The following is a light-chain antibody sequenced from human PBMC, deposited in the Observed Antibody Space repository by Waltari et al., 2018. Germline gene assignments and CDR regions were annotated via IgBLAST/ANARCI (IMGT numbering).Light chain of an antibody. CDR1: QSVRIY. CDR3: QHYKSLPVS. V-gene: IGKV3-20*01. J-gene: IGKJ1*01. CDR2: HTS. Sequence: IVLTQSPGTLSLSPGERATLSCRASQSVRIYLAWYQQKPGQAPRLLIYHTSTRATDIPDRFSGSGSGTDFSLTISGLEPEDFAVYYCQHYKSLPVSFGQGTRVEIK.